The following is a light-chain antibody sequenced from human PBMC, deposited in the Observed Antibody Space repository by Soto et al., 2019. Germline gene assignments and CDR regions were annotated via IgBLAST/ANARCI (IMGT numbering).Light chain of an antibody. CDR3: QQFNSYPLT. Sequence: DIHLTQSPSFLSASVGDRVTITCRASQGIASSLAWYQQKAGKAPKLLIYAASTLESGVPSRFSGSGPGTEFTLTISSLQPEDFVIYYCQQFNSYPLTFGGGTKVEIK. CDR1: QGIASS. CDR2: AAS. V-gene: IGKV1-9*01. J-gene: IGKJ4*01.